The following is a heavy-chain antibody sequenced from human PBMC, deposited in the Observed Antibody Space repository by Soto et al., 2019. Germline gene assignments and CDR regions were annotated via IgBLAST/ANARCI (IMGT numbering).Heavy chain of an antibody. CDR1: GFTFSSYA. CDR3: AKDRPHNWKGVDQGAADY. CDR2: ISGSGGST. D-gene: IGHD1-20*01. V-gene: IGHV3-23*01. J-gene: IGHJ4*02. Sequence: EVQLLESGGGLVQPGGSLRLSCAASGFTFSSYAMSWVRQAPGKGLEWVSAISGSGGSTYYADSVKGRFTISRDNSKNTLFLQMNSLRAEDTAVYYCAKDRPHNWKGVDQGAADYWGQGTLVTVSS.